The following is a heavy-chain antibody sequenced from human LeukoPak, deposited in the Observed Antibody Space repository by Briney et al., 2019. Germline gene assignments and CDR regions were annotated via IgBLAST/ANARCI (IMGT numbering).Heavy chain of an antibody. CDR3: ARDGGGIVVVTAIDY. V-gene: IGHV3-23*01. D-gene: IGHD2-21*02. CDR2: FSPSGGGT. J-gene: IGHJ4*02. CDR1: GFTFSNYA. Sequence: GGSLRLSCAASGFTFSNYAMSWVRQAPGKGLEWVSAFSPSGGGTYYADSVKGRFTISRDNSKNMVYLQLNSLRAEDTAVYYCARDGGGIVVVTAIDYWGQGTLATVSS.